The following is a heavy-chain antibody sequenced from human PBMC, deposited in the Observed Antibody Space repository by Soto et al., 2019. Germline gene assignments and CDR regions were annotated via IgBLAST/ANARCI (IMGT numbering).Heavy chain of an antibody. CDR1: GFTFDTYG. D-gene: IGHD1-1*01. V-gene: IGHV3-30-3*01. J-gene: IGHJ6*01. CDR2: ISYEGSNT. CDR3: ARVTPGNNLYYFSGLDV. Sequence: ESGGGVVQPGRSLRLSCVASGFTFDTYGIHWVRQAPGKGLQWVALISYEGSNTYYADSVRGRFTISRDNSKNTLYLQINALRPEDTGVYYCARVTPGNNLYYFSGLDVW.